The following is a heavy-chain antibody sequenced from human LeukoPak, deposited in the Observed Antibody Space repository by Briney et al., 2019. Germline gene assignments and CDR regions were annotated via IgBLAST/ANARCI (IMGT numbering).Heavy chain of an antibody. Sequence: GGSLRLSCAASGFTFDDYGMSWVRQAPGKGLQWVSDINWNGGSTGYADSVKGRFTISRDNAKNSLYLQMNSLRAEDTAVYYCARSWAAAGLYYFDYWGQGTLVTVSS. CDR2: INWNGGST. CDR1: GFTFDDYG. V-gene: IGHV3-20*04. CDR3: ARSWAAAGLYYFDY. D-gene: IGHD6-13*01. J-gene: IGHJ4*02.